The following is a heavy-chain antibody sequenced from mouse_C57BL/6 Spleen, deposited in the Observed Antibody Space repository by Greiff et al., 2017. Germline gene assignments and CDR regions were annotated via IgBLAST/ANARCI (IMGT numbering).Heavy chain of an antibody. CDR3: ARMTTVVATTSYEFDY. CDR2: IYPRSGNT. D-gene: IGHD1-1*01. Sequence: VQLQQSGAELARPGASVKLSCKASGYTFTSYGISWVKQRTGQGLEWIGEIYPRSGNTYYNEKFKGKATLTADKSSSTAYMELRSLTSEDSAVYFSARMTTVVATTSYEFDYWGQGTTLTVSS. J-gene: IGHJ2*01. CDR1: GYTFTSYG. V-gene: IGHV1-81*01.